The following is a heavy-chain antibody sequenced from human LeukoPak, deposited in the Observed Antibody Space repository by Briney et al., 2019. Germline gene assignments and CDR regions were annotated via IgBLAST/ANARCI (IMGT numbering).Heavy chain of an antibody. Sequence: PSETLSLTCTVSGGSISSYYWSWIRQPPGKGLEWIGYIYYSGSTNYNPSLKSRVTISVDTSKNQFSLKLSSVTAADTAAYYCARVVVAATFDPWGQGTLVTVSS. CDR1: GGSISSYY. J-gene: IGHJ5*02. CDR3: ARVVVAATFDP. CDR2: IYYSGST. V-gene: IGHV4-59*01. D-gene: IGHD2-15*01.